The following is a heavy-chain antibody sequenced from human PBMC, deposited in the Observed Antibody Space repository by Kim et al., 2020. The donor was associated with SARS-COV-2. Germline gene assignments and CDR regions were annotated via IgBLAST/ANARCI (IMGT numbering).Heavy chain of an antibody. D-gene: IGHD6-13*01. Sequence: GGSLRLSCVASGLSFSDAWMTWVRLAPGKGLEWVGRIKGKSHGGTPDYAAPVKGRFTISRDDSKTTLYLQMNSLKIEDTAVYYRATSGWFSRFENWGLGALVTVSS. CDR1: GLSFSDAW. V-gene: IGHV3-15*01. J-gene: IGHJ4*02. CDR3: ATSGWFSRFEN. CDR2: IKGKSHGGTP.